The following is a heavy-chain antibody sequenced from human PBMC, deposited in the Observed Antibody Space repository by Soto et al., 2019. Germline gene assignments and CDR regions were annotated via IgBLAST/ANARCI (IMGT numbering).Heavy chain of an antibody. D-gene: IGHD3-22*01. CDR1: GFTFSSYS. V-gene: IGHV3-21*01. CDR3: ARVGVGGYYYDSSGYSPFDY. J-gene: IGHJ4*02. Sequence: GGSLRLSCAASGFTFSSYSMNWVRQAPGKGLEWVSSISSSSSYIYYGDSVKGRFTIARDNAKNSLYLQMNSLRAEDTAVYYCARVGVGGYYYDSSGYSPFDYWGQGTLVTVSS. CDR2: ISSSSSYI.